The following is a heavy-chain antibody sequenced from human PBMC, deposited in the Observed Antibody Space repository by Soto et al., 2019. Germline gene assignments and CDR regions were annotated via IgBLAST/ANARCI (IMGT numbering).Heavy chain of an antibody. D-gene: IGHD5-18*01. CDR3: ARDGSTSWYSYDYHGMDV. V-gene: IGHV3-7*05. J-gene: IGHJ6*02. CDR2: INLDGSEK. Sequence: EVQLVESGGGLVQPGGSLRLSCAASGFTFRTYWLSWVRQVPGKGLEWVANINLDGSEKNYVDSVKGRFTISRDNARNSLYLQMSSLRAEDTALYYCARDGSTSWYSYDYHGMDVRGQGTTVTVSS. CDR1: GFTFRTYW.